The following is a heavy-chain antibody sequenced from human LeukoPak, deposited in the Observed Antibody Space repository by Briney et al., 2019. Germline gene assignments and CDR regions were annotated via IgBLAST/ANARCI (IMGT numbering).Heavy chain of an antibody. CDR1: GYTFTSYY. J-gene: IGHJ3*02. Sequence: ASVKVSCKASGYTFTSYYMHWVRQAPGQGLEWMGIINPSGGSTSYAQKFQGRVTMTRDTSTSTVYMELSSLRSEDTAVYYCATGEVRGVILNDAFDIWGQGTMVTVSS. CDR3: ATGEVRGVILNDAFDI. CDR2: INPSGGST. D-gene: IGHD3-10*01. V-gene: IGHV1-46*01.